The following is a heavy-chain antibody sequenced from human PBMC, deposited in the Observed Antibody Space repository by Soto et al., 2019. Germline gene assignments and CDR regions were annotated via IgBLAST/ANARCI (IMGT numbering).Heavy chain of an antibody. V-gene: IGHV1-18*01. CDR2: ISAYNGNT. CDR1: GYTFTSYG. J-gene: IGHJ6*02. CDR3: ARDRFAASGWYRVRYYYGMDV. D-gene: IGHD6-19*01. Sequence: ASVKVSCKASGYTFTSYGISCVRQAPGQGLEWMGWISAYNGNTNYAQKLQGRVTMTTDTSTSKAYMELRSLRSDDTAVYYCARDRFAASGWYRVRYYYGMDVWGQGTTVTVSS.